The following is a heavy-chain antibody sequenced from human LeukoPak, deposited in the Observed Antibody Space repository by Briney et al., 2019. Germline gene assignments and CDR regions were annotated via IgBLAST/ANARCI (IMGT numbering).Heavy chain of an antibody. Sequence: GASVKVSCKASGYTFTSYGISWVRQAPGQGLEWMGWISAYNGNTNYAQKLQGRVTMTTDTSTSTAYMELRSLRSDDTAVYYCARDTRVVGATAAFDIWGQGTMVTDSS. J-gene: IGHJ3*02. V-gene: IGHV1-18*01. CDR2: ISAYNGNT. CDR1: GYTFTSYG. D-gene: IGHD1-26*01. CDR3: ARDTRVVGATAAFDI.